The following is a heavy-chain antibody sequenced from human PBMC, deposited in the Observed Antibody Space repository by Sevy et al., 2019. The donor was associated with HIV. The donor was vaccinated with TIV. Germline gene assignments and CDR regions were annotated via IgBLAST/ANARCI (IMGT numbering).Heavy chain of an antibody. J-gene: IGHJ4*02. Sequence: GGSLRLSCEVSGFTFSSDWMHWVRQAPGKGLVWVSRINSDGSRTNYADSVKGRFTISRDSAKNTLFLQMDSLRAEDTAMYYCIRGTSGTFGHWGQGTLVIVSS. CDR1: GFTFSSDW. CDR3: IRGTSGTFGH. D-gene: IGHD1-26*01. CDR2: INSDGSRT. V-gene: IGHV3-74*01.